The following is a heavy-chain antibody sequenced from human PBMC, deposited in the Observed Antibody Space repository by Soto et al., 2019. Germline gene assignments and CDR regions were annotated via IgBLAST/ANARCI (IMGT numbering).Heavy chain of an antibody. CDR3: ARDFSMTVVGGGY. Sequence: QVELVQSGAEVKKPGASVKVSCKASGYTFTSYGISWVRQAPGQGREWMGWLSAYNGDTKYAQRFQGRVTMTTDTSTSTAYMDLRSLRSDDTAVYYCARDFSMTVVGGGYWGQGTLVTVSS. D-gene: IGHD3-22*01. J-gene: IGHJ4*02. CDR2: LSAYNGDT. CDR1: GYTFTSYG. V-gene: IGHV1-18*01.